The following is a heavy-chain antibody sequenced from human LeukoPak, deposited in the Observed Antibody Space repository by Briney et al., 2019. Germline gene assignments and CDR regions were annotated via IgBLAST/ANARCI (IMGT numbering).Heavy chain of an antibody. V-gene: IGHV3-48*01. CDR3: ARFAAGGSYYYYMDV. CDR1: GFTFSSYT. D-gene: IGHD6-25*01. Sequence: PGGSLRLSCAASGFTFSSYTMNWVRQPPGKGLEWVSNIGTSSTTIYYADSVKGRFTISRDSAKNSLYLQMNSLRADDTAVYYCARFAAGGSYYYYMDVWGKGTTVTVSS. CDR2: IGTSSTTI. J-gene: IGHJ6*03.